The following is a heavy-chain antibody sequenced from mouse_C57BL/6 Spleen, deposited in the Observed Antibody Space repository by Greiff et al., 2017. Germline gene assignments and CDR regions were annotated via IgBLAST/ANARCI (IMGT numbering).Heavy chain of an antibody. Sequence: QVQLQQSGTELVKPGASVKLSCKASGYTFTTYWMHWVKQRPGPGLEWIGNINPSNGGTNYNEKFKSKATLTADKSSSTAYMQLSSLTSEDAAVYYCARVDSNYAWFAYWGQGTLVTVAA. D-gene: IGHD2-5*01. V-gene: IGHV1-53*01. CDR1: GYTFTTYW. CDR3: ARVDSNYAWFAY. J-gene: IGHJ3*01. CDR2: INPSNGGT.